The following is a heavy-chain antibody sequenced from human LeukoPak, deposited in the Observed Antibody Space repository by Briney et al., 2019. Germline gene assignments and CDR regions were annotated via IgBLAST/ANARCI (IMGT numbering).Heavy chain of an antibody. CDR1: GFTFSSYA. CDR3: ARDRYYDFWSGYYTDVLGY. V-gene: IGHV3-30*04. D-gene: IGHD3-3*01. CDR2: ISYDGSNK. J-gene: IGHJ4*02. Sequence: GGSLRLSCAASGFTFSSYAMHWVRQAPGKGPEWVAIISYDGSNKYYADSVKGRFTISRDNSKNTLYLQVNSLRAEDTAVYYCARDRYYDFWSGYYTDVLGYWGQGTLVTVSS.